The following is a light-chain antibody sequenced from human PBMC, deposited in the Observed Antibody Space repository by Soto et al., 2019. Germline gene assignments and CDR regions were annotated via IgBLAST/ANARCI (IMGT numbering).Light chain of an antibody. CDR3: QQRSNWPST. J-gene: IGKJ4*01. Sequence: EIVLTQSPATLSLSPGERATLSCRASQSVSSYLAWYQQKPGQAPRLLIYDASNRATGIPARFSGSGSGTYFTLTISILEPEDFAVYYCQQRSNWPSTFGGGTKVEIK. V-gene: IGKV3-11*01. CDR2: DAS. CDR1: QSVSSY.